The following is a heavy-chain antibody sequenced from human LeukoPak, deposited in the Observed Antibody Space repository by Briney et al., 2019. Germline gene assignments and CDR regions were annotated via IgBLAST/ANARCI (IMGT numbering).Heavy chain of an antibody. J-gene: IGHJ3*01. Sequence: GGSLRLSCAASGFTFGLYSMTWVRQAPGKGLEWVSLIDSNSSFMNYADSVKGRFTISRDNAKKSLYLQMNSLRAEDTAVYYCARELVVRGQGTMVTVSS. CDR2: IDSNSSFM. V-gene: IGHV3-21*01. D-gene: IGHD2-21*01. CDR3: ARELVV. CDR1: GFTFGLYS.